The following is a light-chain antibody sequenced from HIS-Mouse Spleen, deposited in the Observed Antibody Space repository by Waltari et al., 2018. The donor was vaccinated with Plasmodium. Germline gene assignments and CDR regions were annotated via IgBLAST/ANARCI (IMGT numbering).Light chain of an antibody. V-gene: IGKV3-15*01. CDR1: QSVSSN. J-gene: IGKJ5*01. CDR3: QQYNNWRT. Sequence: MTQSPASLSASLGERATITCRASQSVSSNLTWYQQKPGQAPKLLIYGASTRATGIPSRFSGSGSGTEFTLTISSMQSEDFAVYYCQQYNNWRTFGQGTRLEIK. CDR2: GAS.